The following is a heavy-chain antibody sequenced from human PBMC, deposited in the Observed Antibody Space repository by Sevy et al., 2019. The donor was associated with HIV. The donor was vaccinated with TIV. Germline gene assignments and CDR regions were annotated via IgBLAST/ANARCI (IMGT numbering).Heavy chain of an antibody. Sequence: GGSLRLSCAASGFTVSSNYMSWVRQAPGKGLEWVSVIYSGGSTYYADSVKDRFTISRDNSKNTLYLQMNSLRAEDTAVYYCARVLYGNYLDYWGQGTLVTVSS. CDR1: GFTVSSNY. CDR3: ARVLYGNYLDY. V-gene: IGHV3-53*01. J-gene: IGHJ4*02. D-gene: IGHD4-17*01. CDR2: IYSGGST.